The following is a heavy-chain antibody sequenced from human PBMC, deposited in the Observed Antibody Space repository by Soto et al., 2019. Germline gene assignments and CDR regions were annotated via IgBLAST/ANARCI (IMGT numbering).Heavy chain of an antibody. CDR3: TRREEELEGYYGMGV. V-gene: IGHV4-59*08. Sequence: SETLSLTCTVSGVSISSHFWSWIRQPPGKGLEWIGYITYSGSTNYNPSLKSRLTISVDTSKNQFSLKLSSVTAADTAVYYCTRREEELEGYYGMGVWGQGTTVTVSS. CDR2: ITYSGST. D-gene: IGHD3-10*01. J-gene: IGHJ6*02. CDR1: GVSISSHF.